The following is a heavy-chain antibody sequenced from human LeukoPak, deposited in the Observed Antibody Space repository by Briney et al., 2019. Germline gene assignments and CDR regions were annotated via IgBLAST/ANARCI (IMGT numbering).Heavy chain of an antibody. J-gene: IGHJ4*02. CDR2: VNLQGST. CDR3: ARGGGPYRLLDY. Sequence: SETLSLTCGVSGCAISNSNWWTLGRQPPGKGLEWIGEVNLQGSTNYNPSLKSRVAISVDKSENHISLKLTSVTAADTAVYYCARGGGPYRLLDYWGQGTLVTVAS. CDR1: GCAISNSNW. V-gene: IGHV4-4*02.